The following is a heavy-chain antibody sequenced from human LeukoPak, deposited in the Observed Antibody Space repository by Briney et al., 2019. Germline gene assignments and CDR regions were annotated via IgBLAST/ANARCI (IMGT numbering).Heavy chain of an antibody. V-gene: IGHV1-69*13. J-gene: IGHJ6*02. CDR3: ASERAHYYGSGSYSKYYYGMDV. Sequence: SVKVSCKASGGTFSSYAISWVRQAPGQGLEWMGGIIPIFGTANYAQKFQGRVTITADESTSTAYMELSSLRSEDTAVYYCASERAHYYGSGSYSKYYYGMDVWGQGTTVTVSS. CDR2: IIPIFGTA. CDR1: GGTFSSYA. D-gene: IGHD3-10*01.